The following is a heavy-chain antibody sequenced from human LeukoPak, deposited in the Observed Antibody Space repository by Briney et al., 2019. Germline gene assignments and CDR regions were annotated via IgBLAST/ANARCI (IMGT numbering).Heavy chain of an antibody. CDR3: ARGWGSRDGSGSSDY. CDR1: GYTFTSYD. J-gene: IGHJ4*02. Sequence: ASVKVSCKASGYTFTSYDINWVRQATGHGLEWMGWMNPNSGNTGYAQKFQGRVTMTRNTSISTAYMELSSLRSEDTAVYYCARGWGSRDGSGSSDYWGQGTLVTVSS. V-gene: IGHV1-8*01. CDR2: MNPNSGNT. D-gene: IGHD3-10*01.